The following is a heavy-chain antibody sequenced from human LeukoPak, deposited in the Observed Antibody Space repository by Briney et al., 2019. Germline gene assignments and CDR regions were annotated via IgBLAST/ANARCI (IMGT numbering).Heavy chain of an antibody. J-gene: IGHJ4*02. CDR2: IYTSGST. Sequence: SETLSLTCTVSGGSISSYFWGWIRQPAGKGLEWIGRIYTSGSTNYNPSLKSRVTMSVDTSKNQFSLKLSSVTAADTAVYYCARRSDYDHRNFDYWGQGTLVIVFS. CDR1: GGSISSYF. CDR3: ARRSDYDHRNFDY. D-gene: IGHD5-12*01. V-gene: IGHV4-4*07.